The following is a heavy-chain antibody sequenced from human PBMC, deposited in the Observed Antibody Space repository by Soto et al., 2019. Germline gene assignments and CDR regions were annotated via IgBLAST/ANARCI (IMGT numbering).Heavy chain of an antibody. CDR3: ARDLDSSSWYMGFDP. CDR2: IYTSGST. Sequence: SETLPHTCTVSGGSISRYYWSWIRQPAGKGLEWIGRIYTSGSTNYNPSLKSRVTMSVDTSKNQFSLKLSSVTAADTAVYYCARDLDSSSWYMGFDPWGQGTLVTVS. J-gene: IGHJ5*02. D-gene: IGHD6-13*01. V-gene: IGHV4-4*07. CDR1: GGSISRYY.